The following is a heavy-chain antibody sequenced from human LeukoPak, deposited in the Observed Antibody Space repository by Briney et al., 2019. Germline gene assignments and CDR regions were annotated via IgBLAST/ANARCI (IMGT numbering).Heavy chain of an antibody. CDR2: INPSGGST. D-gene: IGHD3-22*01. J-gene: IGHJ4*02. CDR1: GYTFTSYY. Sequence: ASVKVSCKASGYTFTSYYMHWVRQAPGQGLEWMGIINPSGGSTSYAQKFQGRVTMTRDMSTSTVYMELSSLRSEDTAVYYCARDLGYYDSSGYYASDYWGQGTLVTVSS. CDR3: ARDLGYYDSSGYYASDY. V-gene: IGHV1-46*01.